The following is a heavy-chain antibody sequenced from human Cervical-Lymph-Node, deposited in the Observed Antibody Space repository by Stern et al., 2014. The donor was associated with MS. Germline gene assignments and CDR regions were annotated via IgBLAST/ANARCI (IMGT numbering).Heavy chain of an antibody. D-gene: IGHD1-7*01. V-gene: IGHV3-33*01. CDR2: IRYNGSVK. CDR1: AFTFSLFG. J-gene: IGHJ4*02. CDR3: ARGDWNYETNFDY. Sequence: VQLVESGGGMVQPGGSLRLSCAASAFTFSLFGMHWVRQAPGKGLEWVAVIRYNGSVKYYIDSVKGRFVVSRDNPKNTVYLQMNSLRVEDTAVYYCARGDWNYETNFDYWGQGALVSVSS.